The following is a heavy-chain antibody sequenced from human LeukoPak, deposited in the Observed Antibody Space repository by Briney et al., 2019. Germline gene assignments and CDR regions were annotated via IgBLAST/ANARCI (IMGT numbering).Heavy chain of an antibody. Sequence: GGSLRLSCAVSGFTFSSYWMHWVRQSPGKGPAWVSRITSDGSATDYADSVRGRFTVSRDNAKNTLFLHMDSLRVEDTAVYYCARDASPGYFDLWGRGTLVTVSS. CDR1: GFTFSSYW. V-gene: IGHV3-74*01. CDR2: ITSDGSAT. CDR3: ARDASPGYFDL. J-gene: IGHJ2*01.